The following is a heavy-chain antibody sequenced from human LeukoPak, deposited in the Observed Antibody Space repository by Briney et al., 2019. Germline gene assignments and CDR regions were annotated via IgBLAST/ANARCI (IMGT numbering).Heavy chain of an antibody. Sequence: SETLSLTCAVYGGSFSGYYWSWIRQPPGKGLEWIGEINHSGSTNYNPSLKSRVTISVDTSKNQFSPKLSSVTAADTAVYYRARVFRIVVVVAARNDAFDIWGQGTMVTVSS. D-gene: IGHD2-15*01. V-gene: IGHV4-34*01. CDR3: ARVFRIVVVVAARNDAFDI. CDR1: GGSFSGYY. CDR2: INHSGST. J-gene: IGHJ3*02.